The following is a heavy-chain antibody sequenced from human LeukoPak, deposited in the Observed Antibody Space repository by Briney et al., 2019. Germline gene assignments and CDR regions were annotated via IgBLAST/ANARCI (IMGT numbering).Heavy chain of an antibody. D-gene: IGHD3-10*01. CDR2: ISPDNT. J-gene: IGHJ3*02. V-gene: IGHV3-23*01. Sequence: PGGSLRLSCAASGFTFSTNPMSWVRQAPGKGLEWVSAISPDNTYYADSVKGRLTISRDDSKITVYLQTNSPRAEDTARYYCVKEHVDRAFTRSFEIWGQGTVVTVSS. CDR1: GFTFSTNP. CDR3: VKEHVDRAFTRSFEI.